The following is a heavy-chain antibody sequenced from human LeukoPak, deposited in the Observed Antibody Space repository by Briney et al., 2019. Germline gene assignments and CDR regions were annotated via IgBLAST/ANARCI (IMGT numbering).Heavy chain of an antibody. D-gene: IGHD6-19*01. Sequence: GGSLRLSCGGSGFALKSYSLTWVRQAPGKGLEWVSSISSTSAYIHYADSVKGRFTISRDNSKNMIYLEMSSLKAEDTAVYYCAKERNLEIAVAGTIFDYWGQGTLVTVSS. CDR3: AKERNLEIAVAGTIFDY. CDR2: ISSTSAYI. J-gene: IGHJ4*02. CDR1: GFALKSYS. V-gene: IGHV3-21*01.